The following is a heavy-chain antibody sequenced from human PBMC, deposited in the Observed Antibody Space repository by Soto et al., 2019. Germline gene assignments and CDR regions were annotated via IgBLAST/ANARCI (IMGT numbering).Heavy chain of an antibody. CDR2: IYYSGST. J-gene: IGHJ6*02. D-gene: IGHD3-10*01. V-gene: IGHV4-31*03. Sequence: QVQLQESGPGRVKPSQTLSLTCTVSGGSISSGGYYWSGIRQHPGKGLEWIGYIYYSGSTYYNPSLKSRVTISVDTSKNQFSLKLSSVTAADTAVYYCARAYGSGYMDVWGQGTTVTVSS. CDR3: ARAYGSGYMDV. CDR1: GGSISSGGYY.